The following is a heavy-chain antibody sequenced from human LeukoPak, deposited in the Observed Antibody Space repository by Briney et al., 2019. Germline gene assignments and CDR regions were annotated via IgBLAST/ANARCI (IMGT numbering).Heavy chain of an antibody. CDR3: AKDQSAAPFLY. Sequence: GGSLRLSCAAAGFTFSSYGMHWVRQAPGKGLEWVAVISYDGSNKYYADSVKGRFTISRDNSKNTLYLQMNSLRAEDTAVYYCAKDQSAAPFLYWGQGTLVTVSS. D-gene: IGHD6-6*01. V-gene: IGHV3-30*18. J-gene: IGHJ4*02. CDR2: ISYDGSNK. CDR1: GFTFSSYG.